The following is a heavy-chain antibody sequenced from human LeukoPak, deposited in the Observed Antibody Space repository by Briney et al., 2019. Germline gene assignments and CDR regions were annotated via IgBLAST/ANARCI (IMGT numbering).Heavy chain of an antibody. D-gene: IGHD2-15*01. CDR3: ARHKCGGSCYFRRSNYYYGMDV. J-gene: IGHJ6*02. Sequence: ASGKVSCKASGYTFTSYGISWVRQAPGQGLEWMGWISAYNGNTNYAQKLQGRVTMTTDTSTSTAYMELRSLRSDDTAVYYCARHKCGGSCYFRRSNYYYGMDVWGQGTTVTVSS. CDR2: ISAYNGNT. V-gene: IGHV1-18*01. CDR1: GYTFTSYG.